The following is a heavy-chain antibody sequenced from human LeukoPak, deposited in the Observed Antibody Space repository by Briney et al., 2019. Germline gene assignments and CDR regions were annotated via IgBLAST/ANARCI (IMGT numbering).Heavy chain of an antibody. CDR2: ISYDGHYK. Sequence: GGSLRPSCAASGFIFSSFGMHWVRQAPGKGLEWVAVISYDGHYKYYADSVKGRFTISRDNSENTLHLQMISLRAEDTAVYYCAKDLGGSGDFWSGYYDYYFYGMDVWGQGTTVTVSS. D-gene: IGHD3-3*01. J-gene: IGHJ6*02. V-gene: IGHV3-30*18. CDR1: GFIFSSFG. CDR3: AKDLGGSGDFWSGYYDYYFYGMDV.